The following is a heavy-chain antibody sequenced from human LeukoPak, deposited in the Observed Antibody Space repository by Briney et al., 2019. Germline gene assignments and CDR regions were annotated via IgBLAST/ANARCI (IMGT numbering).Heavy chain of an antibody. D-gene: IGHD4-23*01. CDR1: GYSISSGYY. CDR2: IYHSGST. Sequence: SETLSLTCTVSGYSISSGYYWGWIRQPPGKGLEWIGSIYHSGSTYYNPSLKSRVTISVDTSKNQFSLKLSSVTAADTAVYYCARYLDYGGNSRVFQHWGQGTLVTVSS. V-gene: IGHV4-38-2*02. J-gene: IGHJ1*01. CDR3: ARYLDYGGNSRVFQH.